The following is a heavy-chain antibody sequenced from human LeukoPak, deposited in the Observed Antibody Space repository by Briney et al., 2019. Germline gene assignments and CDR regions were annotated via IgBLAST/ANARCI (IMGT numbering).Heavy chain of an antibody. CDR2: IYYSGST. Sequence: SETLSLTCTVSGGSISSSSYYWGWIRQPPGKGLEWIGSIYYSGSTYYNPSLKSRVTISVDTSRNQFSLKLSSVTAADTAVYYCARQEYSRLRYWGQGTLVTVSS. CDR1: GGSISSSSYY. J-gene: IGHJ4*02. V-gene: IGHV4-39*01. D-gene: IGHD6-6*01. CDR3: ARQEYSRLRY.